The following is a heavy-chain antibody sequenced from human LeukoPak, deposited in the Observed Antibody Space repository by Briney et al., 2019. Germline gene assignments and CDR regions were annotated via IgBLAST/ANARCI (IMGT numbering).Heavy chain of an antibody. D-gene: IGHD3-3*01. Sequence: EAAVKVSRKASLYTFTGHYMHWGRHAPGPGHEGRGWINPNSDGTHYAQKFQGRVTKTRDTSISTAYMERTRLRSDCTAVYYCARDFTYYDFWSGEGAFDIWGQGTMVTVSS. J-gene: IGHJ3*02. CDR3: ARDFTYYDFWSGEGAFDI. CDR1: LYTFTGHY. CDR2: INPNSDGT. V-gene: IGHV1-2*02.